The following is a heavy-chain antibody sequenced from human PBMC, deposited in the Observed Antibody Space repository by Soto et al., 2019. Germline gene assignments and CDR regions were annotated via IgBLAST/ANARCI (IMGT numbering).Heavy chain of an antibody. CDR1: GFTFSSYS. D-gene: IGHD5-12*01. CDR3: ARPRWASEWLRRQGHYYYMDV. Sequence: GGSLRLSCAASGFTFSSYSMNWVRQAPGKGLEWVSYISSSSSTIYYADSVKGRFTISRDNAKNSLYLQMNSLRAEDTAVYYCARPRWASEWLRRQGHYYYMDVWGKGTTVTVSS. V-gene: IGHV3-48*01. J-gene: IGHJ6*03. CDR2: ISSSSSTI.